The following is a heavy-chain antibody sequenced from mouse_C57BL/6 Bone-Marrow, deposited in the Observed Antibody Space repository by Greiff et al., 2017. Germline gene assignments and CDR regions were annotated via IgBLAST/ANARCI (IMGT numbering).Heavy chain of an antibody. J-gene: IGHJ2*01. V-gene: IGHV1-54*01. Sequence: VMLVESGAELVRPGTSVTVSCKASGYAFTNYLIEWVKQRPGQGLEWIGVINPGSGGTNYNEKFKGKATLTADKSSSTAYMQLSSLTSEDSAVYFCARCVWMGDYWGQGTTLTVSS. D-gene: IGHD2-10*02. CDR2: INPGSGGT. CDR3: ARCVWMGDY. CDR1: GYAFTNYL.